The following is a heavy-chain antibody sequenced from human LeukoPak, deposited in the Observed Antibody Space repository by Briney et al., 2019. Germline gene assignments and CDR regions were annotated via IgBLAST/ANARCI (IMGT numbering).Heavy chain of an antibody. CDR2: ITSSGRYI. Sequence: GGSLRLSCAASGFTFSSYSMNWVRQAPGKWLEWVSSITSSGRYIYYADSVKGRFTISRDNSENSLYLQMDSLTAEDTAVYYCTRKGSQWDFLVDYRGQGTRVAVSP. D-gene: IGHD2/OR15-2a*01. CDR3: TRKGSQWDFLVDY. J-gene: IGHJ4*02. CDR1: GFTFSSYS. V-gene: IGHV3-21*01.